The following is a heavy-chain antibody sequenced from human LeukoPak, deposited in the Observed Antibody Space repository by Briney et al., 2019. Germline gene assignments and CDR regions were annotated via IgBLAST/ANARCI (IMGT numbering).Heavy chain of an antibody. J-gene: IGHJ5*02. Sequence: SETLSLTCTVSGGSISSSSYYWGWIRQPPGKGLEWIGSIYYSGSTYYNPSLKSRVTISVDTSKNQFPLKLSSVTAADTAVYYCARGIVVVPAALNWFDPWGQGTLVTVSS. D-gene: IGHD2-2*01. CDR3: ARGIVVVPAALNWFDP. CDR1: GGSISSSSYY. V-gene: IGHV4-39*06. CDR2: IYYSGST.